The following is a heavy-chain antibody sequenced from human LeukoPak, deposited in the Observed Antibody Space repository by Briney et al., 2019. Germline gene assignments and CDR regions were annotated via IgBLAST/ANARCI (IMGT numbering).Heavy chain of an antibody. CDR2: ISGSGGST. D-gene: IGHD1-7*01. V-gene: IGHV3-23*01. Sequence: GGSLRLSCAASGFTFSTYNMNWVRQAPGKGLEWVSAISGSGGSTYYADSVKGRFTISRDNFKNTLYLQMNSLRAEDTAVYYCAKAYYNWNLFDYWGQGTLVTVSS. J-gene: IGHJ4*02. CDR3: AKAYYNWNLFDY. CDR1: GFTFSTYN.